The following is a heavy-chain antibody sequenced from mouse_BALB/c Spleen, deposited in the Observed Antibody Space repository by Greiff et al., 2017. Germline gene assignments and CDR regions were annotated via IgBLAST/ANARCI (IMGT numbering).Heavy chain of an antibody. CDR1: GYSITSDYA. V-gene: IGHV3-2*02. D-gene: IGHD2-14*01. CDR3: ARYRYEHYFDY. Sequence: EVQLVESGPGLVKPSQSLSLTCTVTGYSITSDYAWNWIRQFPGNKLEWMGYISYSGSTSYNPSLKSRISITRDTSKNQFFLQLNSVTTEDTATYYCARYRYEHYFDYWGQGTTLTVSS. CDR2: ISYSGST. J-gene: IGHJ2*01.